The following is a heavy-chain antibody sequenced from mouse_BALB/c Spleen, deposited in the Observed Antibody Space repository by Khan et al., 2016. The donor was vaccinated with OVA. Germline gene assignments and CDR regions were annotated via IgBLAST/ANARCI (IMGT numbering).Heavy chain of an antibody. J-gene: IGHJ2*01. Sequence: QVRLQQSGAELVRPGASVKLSCKASGYTFTNYWINWVKQRPGQGLEWLGNIYPFDSYTNYNQNFKDKAALTVDKSSRTAYMQLSSPTSEDSAVFYGTRGVGYFDYGGQGTTLTVSS. CDR2: IYPFDSYT. CDR3: TRGVGYFDY. D-gene: IGHD1-3*01. CDR1: GYTFTNYW. V-gene: IGHV1-69*02.